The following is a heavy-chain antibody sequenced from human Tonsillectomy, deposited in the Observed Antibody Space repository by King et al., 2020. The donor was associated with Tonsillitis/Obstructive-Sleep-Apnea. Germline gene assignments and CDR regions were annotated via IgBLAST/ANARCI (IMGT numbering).Heavy chain of an antibody. Sequence: VQLVESGPGLVKPSETLALTCTVSGGSISSYYWSWIRQPPGKGLEWIGYIYYSGSTNSNPSLKSRVTISVDTSKNQFSLKLSSVTAADTAVYYCARAPGVYDFWSGYGFTYWGQGTLVTVSS. CDR2: IYYSGST. J-gene: IGHJ4*02. D-gene: IGHD3-3*01. CDR1: GGSISSYY. V-gene: IGHV4-59*01. CDR3: ARAPGVYDFWSGYGFTY.